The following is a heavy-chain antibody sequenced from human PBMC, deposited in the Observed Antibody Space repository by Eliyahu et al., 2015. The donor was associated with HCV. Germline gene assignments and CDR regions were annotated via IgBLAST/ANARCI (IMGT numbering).Heavy chain of an antibody. CDR3: AKSGDYGDSFDV. CDR2: IXGYGSKL. CDR1: GFTFSIXV. J-gene: IGHJ3*01. V-gene: IGHV3-23*01. D-gene: IGHD2-21*02. Sequence: EVQLLESGGGLVQPGGSLXXXCAASGFTFSIXVMTWVRQAPGKGLEWVSTIXGYGSKLTYADSVKGRFTISRDDSKSTLYLQMDTLRAGDTAVYYCAKSGDYGDSFDVWGQGTMXTVSS.